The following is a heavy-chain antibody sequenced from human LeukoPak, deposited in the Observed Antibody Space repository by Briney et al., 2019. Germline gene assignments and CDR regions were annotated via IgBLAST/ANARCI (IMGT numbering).Heavy chain of an antibody. CDR3: ARRSPPTVMGGYYYYGMDV. D-gene: IGHD4-11*01. J-gene: IGHJ6*02. Sequence: SVKVSCKASGGTFSSYAISWVRQAPGQGLEWMGGIIPIFGTANYAQKFQGRVTITADESTSTAYMELSSLRSEDTAVYYCARRSPPTVMGGYYYYGMDVWGQGTTVTVSS. CDR2: IIPIFGTA. V-gene: IGHV1-69*13. CDR1: GGTFSSYA.